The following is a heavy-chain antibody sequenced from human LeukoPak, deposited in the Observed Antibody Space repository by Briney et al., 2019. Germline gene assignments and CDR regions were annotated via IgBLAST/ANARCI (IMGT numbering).Heavy chain of an antibody. J-gene: IGHJ5*02. CDR3: AGRGEDYDFWSGYSGWFDP. Sequence: GASVKVSCKASGYTFTSYGISWVRQAPGQGLEWMGWISAYNGNTNYAQKLQGRVTMTTDTSTSTAYMELRSLRSDDTAVYYCAGRGEDYDFWSGYSGWFDPWGQGTLVTVSS. V-gene: IGHV1-18*01. D-gene: IGHD3-3*01. CDR1: GYTFTSYG. CDR2: ISAYNGNT.